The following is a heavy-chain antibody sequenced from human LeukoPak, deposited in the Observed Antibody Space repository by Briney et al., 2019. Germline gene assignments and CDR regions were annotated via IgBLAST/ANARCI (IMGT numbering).Heavy chain of an antibody. Sequence: SETLSLTCSFSGVSNNTSSWTWIRQPAGKGLEWVGRIYSSGITNHNPSLESRLTMSMDTSKNQFSLKLSSLTAADTAMYYCTREVVSNVLRGVFDSWGQGTLVTVSS. D-gene: IGHD3-10*01. CDR3: TREVVSNVLRGVFDS. J-gene: IGHJ4*02. CDR2: IYSSGIT. V-gene: IGHV4-4*07. CDR1: GVSNNTSS.